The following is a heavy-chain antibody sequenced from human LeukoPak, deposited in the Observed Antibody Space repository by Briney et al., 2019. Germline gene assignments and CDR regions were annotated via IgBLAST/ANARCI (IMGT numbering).Heavy chain of an antibody. V-gene: IGHV1-69*05. CDR2: IIPIFGTA. CDR3: ASCPVRYNLRLTVDFFFAY. D-gene: IGHD1-1*01. Sequence: SVKVSCKASGGTFSSYAISWVRQAPGQGLEWMGGIIPIFGTANYAQKFQGRVTITTDESTSTAYMELSSLRSEDTAVYYCASCPVRYNLRLTVDFFFAYWGQGTLVTVSS. J-gene: IGHJ4*02. CDR1: GGTFSSYA.